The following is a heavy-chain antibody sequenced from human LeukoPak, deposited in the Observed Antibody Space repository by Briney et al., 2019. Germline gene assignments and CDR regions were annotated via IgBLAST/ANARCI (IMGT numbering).Heavy chain of an antibody. J-gene: IGHJ4*02. Sequence: GGSLRLSCAASGFNFSTYAMSWVRQAPGKGLEWVSGISGSGESTYYADSVKGRFTISRDNSKNTLYLQMNSLRAEDTAVYYCAKDRSDSSTWYAGSHWGQGTLVTVSS. CDR2: ISGSGEST. V-gene: IGHV3-23*01. D-gene: IGHD6-13*01. CDR1: GFNFSTYA. CDR3: AKDRSDSSTWYAGSH.